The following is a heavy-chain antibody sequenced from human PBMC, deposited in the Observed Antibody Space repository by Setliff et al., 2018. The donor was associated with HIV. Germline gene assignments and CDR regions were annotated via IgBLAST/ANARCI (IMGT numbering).Heavy chain of an antibody. Sequence: ASVKVSCKASGYTFTSMHWVRQAPGQRLEWMAVINPSGGSTNYAQKFQGRVTMTRDTSTSTVYMELSSLRSEDTAVYYCARARSVDAFDYWGQGTLVTVSS. V-gene: IGHV1-46*01. CDR2: INPSGGST. D-gene: IGHD2-8*01. J-gene: IGHJ4*02. CDR1: GYTFTS. CDR3: ARARSVDAFDY.